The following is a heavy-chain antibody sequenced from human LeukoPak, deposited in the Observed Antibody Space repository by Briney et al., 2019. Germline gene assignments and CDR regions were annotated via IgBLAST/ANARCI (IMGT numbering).Heavy chain of an antibody. D-gene: IGHD3-22*01. CDR2: ISWNSGSI. CDR3: ARDGDYYDSSGYSYFDY. J-gene: IGHJ4*02. Sequence: GGSLRLSCAASGFTFDDYAMHWVRQAPGKGLEWVSGISWNSGSIGYADSVKGRFTISRDNAKNSLYLQMNSLRAEDTAVYYCARDGDYYDSSGYSYFDYWGQGTLVTVSS. V-gene: IGHV3-9*01. CDR1: GFTFDDYA.